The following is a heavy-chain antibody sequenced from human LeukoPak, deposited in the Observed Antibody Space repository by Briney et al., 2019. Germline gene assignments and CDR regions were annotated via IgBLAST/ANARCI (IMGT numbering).Heavy chain of an antibody. J-gene: IGHJ4*02. CDR2: ISYDGSNK. CDR1: GFTFSSYA. V-gene: IGHV3-30-3*01. Sequence: GRSLRLSCAASGFTFSSYAMHWVRQAPGKGLEWVAVISYDGSNKYYADSVKGRFTISRDNSKNTLYLQMNSLRAEDTAVYYCARDLADDYGSGSYYIRYWGQGTLVTVSS. D-gene: IGHD3-10*01. CDR3: ARDLADDYGSGSYYIRY.